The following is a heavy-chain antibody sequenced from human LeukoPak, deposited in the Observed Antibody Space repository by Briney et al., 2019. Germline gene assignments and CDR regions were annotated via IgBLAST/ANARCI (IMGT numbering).Heavy chain of an antibody. CDR1: GFTFSSYW. CDR2: INTDGTST. CDR3: ARTSLRYCSGTSCYGLDY. D-gene: IGHD2-2*01. V-gene: IGHV3-74*01. J-gene: IGHJ4*02. Sequence: GGSLRLSCAASGFTFSSYWMHWVRQAPGKGLVWVSRINTDGTSTRYADSVKGRFTISRDNAKNTLYLQMNSLRAEDTAVYYCARTSLRYCSGTSCYGLDYWGQGTLVTVSS.